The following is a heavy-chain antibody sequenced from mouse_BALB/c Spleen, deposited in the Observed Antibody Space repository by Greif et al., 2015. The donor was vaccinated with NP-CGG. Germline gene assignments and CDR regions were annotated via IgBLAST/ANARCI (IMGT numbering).Heavy chain of an antibody. Sequence: VQLQQSGAELVKPGASVKLSCTASGFNIKDTYMHWVKQRPEQGLEWIGRIDPANGNTKYDPKFQGKATITADTSSNTAYLQLSSLTSEDTAVYYGARSSMITGAWFAHWGQGTLVTVSA. J-gene: IGHJ3*01. CDR3: ARSSMITGAWFAH. V-gene: IGHV14-3*02. CDR1: GFNIKDTY. D-gene: IGHD2-4*01. CDR2: IDPANGNT.